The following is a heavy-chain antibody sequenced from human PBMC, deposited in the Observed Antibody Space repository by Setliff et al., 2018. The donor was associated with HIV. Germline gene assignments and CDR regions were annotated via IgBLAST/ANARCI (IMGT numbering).Heavy chain of an antibody. V-gene: IGHV4-4*07. Sequence: SETLSLTCTVSDDSISSNYWSWIRQSAGKGLEWVGRIYTGGRTNYNPSLKGRVTMSVDTSKNQFSLTLSSVTAADTAVYYCARDRMPMASWVPDKWGQGTLVTVSS. CDR1: DDSISSNY. CDR2: IYTGGRT. D-gene: IGHD2-2*01. CDR3: ARDRMPMASWVPDK. J-gene: IGHJ4*02.